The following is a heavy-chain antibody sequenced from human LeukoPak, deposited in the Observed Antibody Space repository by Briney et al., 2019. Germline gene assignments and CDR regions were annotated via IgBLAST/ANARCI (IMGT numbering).Heavy chain of an antibody. V-gene: IGHV3-23*01. Sequence: GGSLRLSCVVAGFTFSSYSMSWVRQAPGKGLEWVSDISGRAGTTYYADSVKGRFTTSRDNSNNTLYLQMNSLRAEDTAVYYCAKTYYYGSGTQSPYYFDYWGQGTLVTVSS. J-gene: IGHJ4*02. D-gene: IGHD3-10*01. CDR3: AKTYYYGSGTQSPYYFDY. CDR2: ISGRAGTT. CDR1: GFTFSSYS.